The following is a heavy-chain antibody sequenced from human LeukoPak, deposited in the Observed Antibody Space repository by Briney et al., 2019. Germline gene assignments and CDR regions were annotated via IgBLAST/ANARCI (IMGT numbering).Heavy chain of an antibody. D-gene: IGHD4-11*01. CDR3: ARGLHLYGMDV. J-gene: IGHJ6*02. CDR2: ISSSSSYI. Sequence: GGSLRLSCAASGFTFSSYSMNWVRQAPGKGLEWVSSISSSSSYIYYADSVKGRFTISRDNAKNSLYLQMNSLRAEDTAVYYCARGLHLYGMDVWGQGTTVTVSS. V-gene: IGHV3-21*01. CDR1: GFTFSSYS.